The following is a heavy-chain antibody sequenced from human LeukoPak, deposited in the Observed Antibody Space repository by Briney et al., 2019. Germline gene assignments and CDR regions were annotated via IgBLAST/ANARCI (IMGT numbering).Heavy chain of an antibody. CDR2: INPDSGGT. Sequence: ASVKVSCKASGYTFNDYYMHWVRQAPGQGLEWIGRINPDSGGTDYAQKFQGRVTMTRDTSITTAYMDLSGLRSDDTAVYYCTSDTYYYDSTGLGHWFDPWGQGTLVTVSS. V-gene: IGHV1-2*02. J-gene: IGHJ5*02. CDR3: TSDTYYYDSTGLGHWFDP. D-gene: IGHD3-22*01. CDR1: GYTFNDYY.